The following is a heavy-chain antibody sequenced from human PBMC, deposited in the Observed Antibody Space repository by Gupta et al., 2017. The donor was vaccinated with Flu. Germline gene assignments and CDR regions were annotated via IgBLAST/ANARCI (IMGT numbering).Heavy chain of an antibody. V-gene: IGHV4-38-2*02. J-gene: IGHJ4*02. CDR1: GYSISSGYY. D-gene: IGHD1-14*01. CDR2: IYHSGST. Sequence: QVRMQESGPGLVKASETLSLTCTVSGYSISSGYYWAWIRQPPGKGLEWIGSIYHSGSTYYNPSLKSRFTISVDTSKNQFSLRLTSVTAADTAMYYCASITGSGSPIDYWGQGTLVAVSS. CDR3: ASITGSGSPIDY.